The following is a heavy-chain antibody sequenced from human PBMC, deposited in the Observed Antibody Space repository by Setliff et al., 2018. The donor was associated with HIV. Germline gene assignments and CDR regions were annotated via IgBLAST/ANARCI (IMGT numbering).Heavy chain of an antibody. CDR1: GGPISSAGGYF. J-gene: IGHJ4*02. D-gene: IGHD3-16*01. CDR2: IYYSGST. CDR3: ARGGRKDLADY. Sequence: SETLSLTCTVSGGPISSAGGYFYSWIRQHPGKGLEWIGYIYYSGSTYYNPSLKSRFTISMDTSKNQFSLKVTSVSAADTAIYYCARGGRKDLADYWGQGALVTVSS. V-gene: IGHV4-31*03.